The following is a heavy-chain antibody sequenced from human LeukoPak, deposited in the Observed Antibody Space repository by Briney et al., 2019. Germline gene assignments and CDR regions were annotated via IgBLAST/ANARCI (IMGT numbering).Heavy chain of an antibody. J-gene: IGHJ4*02. V-gene: IGHV1-8*01. Sequence: ASVKVSCKASGYTFTSYDINWVRQATGQGLEWMGWMNPNSGNTGYAQKLQGRVTMTTDTSTSTAYMELRSLRSDDTAVYYCARETCSSTSCYLGYWGQGTLVTVSS. D-gene: IGHD2-2*01. CDR1: GYTFTSYD. CDR2: MNPNSGNT. CDR3: ARETCSSTSCYLGY.